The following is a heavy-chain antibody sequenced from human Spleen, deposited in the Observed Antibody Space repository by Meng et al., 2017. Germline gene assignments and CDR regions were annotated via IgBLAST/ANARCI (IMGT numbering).Heavy chain of an antibody. J-gene: IGHJ4*02. D-gene: IGHD6-19*01. CDR2: INHSGST. V-gene: IGHV4-34*01. CDR1: GGSFSGYY. Sequence: QVHLQEWGAGLLKPSETLSLTCAVYGGSFSGYYWSWIRQPPGKGLEWIGEINHSGSTNYNPSLKSRVTISVDTSKNQFSLKLSSVTAADTAVYYCARFSGSGWYVWGQGTLVTVSS. CDR3: ARFSGSGWYV.